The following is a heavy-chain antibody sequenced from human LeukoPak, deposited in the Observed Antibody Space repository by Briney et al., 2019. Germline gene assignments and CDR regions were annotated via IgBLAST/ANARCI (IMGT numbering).Heavy chain of an antibody. J-gene: IGHJ4*02. CDR2: IRGSGGPT. CDR1: GFTFTSYA. V-gene: IGHV3-23*01. D-gene: IGHD2-2*01. Sequence: PGGSLRLSCAASGFTFTSYAMSWVRHAPGKGLECVSVIRGSGGPTYYADSVKGRFTISRDNSKNTLYLQMNSLRAEDTDVYYCAKLSRDCSTTSCYVDYWGQGTLVTVSS. CDR3: AKLSRDCSTTSCYVDY.